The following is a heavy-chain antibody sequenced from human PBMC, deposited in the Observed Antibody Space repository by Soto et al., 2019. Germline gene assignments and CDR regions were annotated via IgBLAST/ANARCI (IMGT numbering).Heavy chain of an antibody. CDR2: VFRSGST. J-gene: IGHJ3*01. Sequence: QVQLQESGPGLVKPSQTLSLTCTVSGDSISSGGYWSWIRQHPGKGMEWIGYVFRSGSTYYNPSLKGRVIISVDTSKNQFSLNLSSVTAADTAVYYCAKVKHAFDVWGQGTMVTVSS. CDR1: GDSISSGGY. V-gene: IGHV4-31*03. CDR3: AKVKHAFDV. D-gene: IGHD2-21*01.